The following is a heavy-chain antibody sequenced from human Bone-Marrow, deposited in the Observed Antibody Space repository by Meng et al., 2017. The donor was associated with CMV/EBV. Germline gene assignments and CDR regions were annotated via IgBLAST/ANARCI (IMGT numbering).Heavy chain of an antibody. CDR2: INHSGST. CDR1: GGSFSGYY. D-gene: IGHD2-15*01. Sequence: SETLSLTCAVYGGSFSGYYWSWIRQPPGKGLEWIGEINHSGSTNYNPSPKSRVTISVDTSKNQFSLKLSSVTAADTAVYYCARGNRRVVRTGTWFDPWGQGTLVTVSS. V-gene: IGHV4-34*01. J-gene: IGHJ5*02. CDR3: ARGNRRVVRTGTWFDP.